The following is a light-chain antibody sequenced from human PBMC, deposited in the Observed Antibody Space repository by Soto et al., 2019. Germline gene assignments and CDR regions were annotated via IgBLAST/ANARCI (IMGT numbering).Light chain of an antibody. Sequence: QSVVTQPPSASGTPGQRVTISCSGSSSNIGSNTVSWYQQLPGTAPKLLIYGNNQRPSGVPNRFSGSKSGTSASLAISGLQSEDEADYYCAAWDDSLNGYVFGAGTKVTVL. CDR1: SSNIGSNT. J-gene: IGLJ1*01. V-gene: IGLV1-44*01. CDR3: AAWDDSLNGYV. CDR2: GNN.